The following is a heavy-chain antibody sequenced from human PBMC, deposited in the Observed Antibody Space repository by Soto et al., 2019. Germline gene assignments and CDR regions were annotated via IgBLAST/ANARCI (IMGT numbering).Heavy chain of an antibody. D-gene: IGHD6-13*01. CDR1: GYSFTSYW. CDR3: AILQAAAADNDLTFDY. CDR2: IDPSDSYT. Sequence: EVQLVQSGAEVKKPGESLRISCKGSGYSFTSYWISWVRQMPGKGLEWMGRIDPSDSYTNYSPSFQGHVTISADKSISTAYLQWSSLKASDTAMYYCAILQAAAADNDLTFDYWGQGTLVTVSS. J-gene: IGHJ4*02. V-gene: IGHV5-10-1*01.